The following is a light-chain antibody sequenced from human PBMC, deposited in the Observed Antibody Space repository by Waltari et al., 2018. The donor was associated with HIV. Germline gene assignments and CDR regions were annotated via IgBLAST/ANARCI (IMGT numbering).Light chain of an antibody. CDR3: QQYNNWLSIT. V-gene: IGKV3-15*01. J-gene: IGKJ5*01. CDR1: QSVSSN. Sequence: IVMTQSPATLSVSPGERATLSCRASQSVSSNLAWYQQKPGQAPRILIYGASTRATGIAARFSGSGSGTEFTLTISSLQSEDFAVYYCQQYNNWLSITFGQGTRLEIK. CDR2: GAS.